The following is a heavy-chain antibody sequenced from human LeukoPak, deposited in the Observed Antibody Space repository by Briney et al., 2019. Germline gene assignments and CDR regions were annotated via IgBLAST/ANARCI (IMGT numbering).Heavy chain of an antibody. J-gene: IGHJ4*02. CDR1: GYTFTYYG. CDR3: ARASKRYYYGSGSRVDY. Sequence: GASVQVSCKASGYTFTYYGISGVRPAPGQGLEWMGWISAYNGNTNYAQKLQGRVTMTTATYTSTAYMELRSLRSDATAVYYCARASKRYYYGSGSRVDYWGQGTLVTVSS. V-gene: IGHV1-18*01. CDR2: ISAYNGNT. D-gene: IGHD3-10*01.